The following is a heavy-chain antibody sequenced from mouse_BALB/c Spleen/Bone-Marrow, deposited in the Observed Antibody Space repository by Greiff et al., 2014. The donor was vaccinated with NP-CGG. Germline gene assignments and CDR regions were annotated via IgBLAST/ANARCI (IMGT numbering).Heavy chain of an antibody. D-gene: IGHD1-1*01. V-gene: IGHV14-3*02. Sequence: EVQLQQSGAELAKPGASVKLSCTASDFNIKDTYMHWVKQRPEQGLEWIGRIDPANGDTKYDPKSQGKATITADTSSNTAYLQLSSLTSEDTAVYYCTKPSFYYGSSYWYFDVWGAGTTVTVSS. J-gene: IGHJ1*01. CDR2: IDPANGDT. CDR1: DFNIKDTY. CDR3: TKPSFYYGSSYWYFDV.